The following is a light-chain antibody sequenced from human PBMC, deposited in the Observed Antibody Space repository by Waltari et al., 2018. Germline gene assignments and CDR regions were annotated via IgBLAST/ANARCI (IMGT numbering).Light chain of an antibody. Sequence: HSALTQPASVPGSLGQSGTIPCTVTSSDVGGYNYVSWFQQHPGKAPKLMIFDVSYRPSGISNRFSGSKAGNTASLTISGLQAEDEADYYCSSYISSDTLELFGGGTSLTVL. CDR3: SSYISSDTLEL. CDR1: SSDVGGYNY. J-gene: IGLJ2*01. V-gene: IGLV2-14*03. CDR2: DVS.